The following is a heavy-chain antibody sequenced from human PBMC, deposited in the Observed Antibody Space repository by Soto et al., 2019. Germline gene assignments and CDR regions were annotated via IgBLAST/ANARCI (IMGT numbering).Heavy chain of an antibody. Sequence: GGSLRLSCAASGFTFSSYAMSWVRQAPGKGLEWVSAISGSGGSTYYADSVKGRFTISRDNSKNTLYLQMNSLRAEDTAVYYCAKHLTVPAAFPATFDYWGQGTLVPVSS. V-gene: IGHV3-23*01. CDR2: ISGSGGST. CDR1: GFTFSSYA. CDR3: AKHLTVPAAFPATFDY. J-gene: IGHJ4*02. D-gene: IGHD2-2*01.